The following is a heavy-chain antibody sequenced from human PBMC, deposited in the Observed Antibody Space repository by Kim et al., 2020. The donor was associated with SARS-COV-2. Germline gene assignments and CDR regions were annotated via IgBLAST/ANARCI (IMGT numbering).Heavy chain of an antibody. CDR2: ITSNGGTT. D-gene: IGHD3-9*01. CDR1: GFTFRNYL. CDR3: AKERNDILPAYPFGMDV. V-gene: IGHV3-64D*06. J-gene: IGHJ6*02. Sequence: GGSLRLSCSASGFTFRNYLMHWVRQAPGKGLECVSAITSNGGTTSYADAVKGRFTISRDNSKNTLYLQMSRLRGVDTAVYYCAKERNDILPAYPFGMDVWGPGTTVTVSS.